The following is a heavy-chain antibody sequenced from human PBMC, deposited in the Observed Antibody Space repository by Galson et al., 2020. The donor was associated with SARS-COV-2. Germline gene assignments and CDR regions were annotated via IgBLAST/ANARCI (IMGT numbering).Heavy chain of an antibody. V-gene: IGHV4-4*02. CDR1: GGSISSSNW. Sequence: LETLSLTCAVSGGSISSSNWWSWVRQPPGKGLEWIGEIYHSGSTNYNPSLKSRVTISVDKSKNQFSLKLSSVTAADTAVYYCASYLDSSGPYFDYWGQGTLVTVSS. CDR3: ASYLDSSGPYFDY. D-gene: IGHD3-22*01. CDR2: IYHSGST. J-gene: IGHJ4*02.